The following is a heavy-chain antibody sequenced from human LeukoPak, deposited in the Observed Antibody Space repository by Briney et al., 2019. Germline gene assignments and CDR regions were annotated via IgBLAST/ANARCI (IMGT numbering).Heavy chain of an antibody. CDR2: IYYSGST. V-gene: IGHV4-59*01. CDR1: GGSISSYY. CDR3: ARVSPYGDYLDY. D-gene: IGHD4-17*01. J-gene: IGHJ4*02. Sequence: SETLSLTCTVSGGSISSYYWSWIRQPPGKGLELIGYIYYSGSTNYNPSLTRRVNISVDTSKNKFSLKLSSVTAADTAVYYCARVSPYGDYLDYWGQGTLVTVSS.